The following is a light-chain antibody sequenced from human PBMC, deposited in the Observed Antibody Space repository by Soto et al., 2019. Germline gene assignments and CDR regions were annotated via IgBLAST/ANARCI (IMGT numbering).Light chain of an antibody. Sequence: QSVLTQPRSVSGSPGQSVTISCTGTSSDVGVYNYVSWYQQHPGKAPKLMIYDVSIRPSGVPDRFSGSKSGNTASLTISGLQAEDEADYYCCSYAGSTWVFGGGTKLTVL. CDR1: SSDVGVYNY. CDR2: DVS. CDR3: CSYAGSTWV. J-gene: IGLJ3*02. V-gene: IGLV2-11*01.